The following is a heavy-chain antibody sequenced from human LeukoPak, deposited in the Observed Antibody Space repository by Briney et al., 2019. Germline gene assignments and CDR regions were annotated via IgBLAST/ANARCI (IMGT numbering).Heavy chain of an antibody. CDR1: GGSISSSSYY. CDR2: IYYSGST. CDR3: ARRMAYYYGSGPFDY. J-gene: IGHJ4*02. Sequence: PSETLSLTCTVSGGSISSSSYYWGWIRQPPGKGLEWIGSIYYSGSTYYNPSLKSRVTISVDTSKNQFSLKLSPVTAADTAVYYCARRMAYYYGSGPFDYWGQGTLVTVSS. V-gene: IGHV4-39*01. D-gene: IGHD3-10*01.